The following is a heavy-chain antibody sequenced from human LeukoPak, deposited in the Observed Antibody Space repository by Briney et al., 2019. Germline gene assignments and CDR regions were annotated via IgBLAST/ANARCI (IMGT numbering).Heavy chain of an antibody. J-gene: IGHJ5*02. CDR1: SGSITSYY. CDR3: ARERADYDFWSGYSMNWFDP. Sequence: SETLSLTCSVSSGSITSYYWSWLRQPPGKGLEWIGYIYYSGSTNYNPSVKSRVTMSVDTSKNQFSLKLSSVTAADTAVYYCARERADYDFWSGYSMNWFDPWGQGTLVTASS. D-gene: IGHD3-3*01. CDR2: IYYSGST. V-gene: IGHV4-59*01.